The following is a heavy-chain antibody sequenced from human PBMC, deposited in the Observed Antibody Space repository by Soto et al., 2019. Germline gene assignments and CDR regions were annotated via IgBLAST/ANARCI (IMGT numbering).Heavy chain of an antibody. V-gene: IGHV1-69*01. D-gene: IGHD3-3*01. Sequence: QVPLVQSGAEVKKPGSSVKVSCKASGGTFSSYAISWVRQAPGQGLEWMGGIIPIFGTANYAQKFEGRVTITADESTSTAYMELSSLRSEDTAVYYCAGGVTIFGVVIFDYWGQGTLVTVSS. J-gene: IGHJ4*02. CDR3: AGGVTIFGVVIFDY. CDR2: IIPIFGTA. CDR1: GGTFSSYA.